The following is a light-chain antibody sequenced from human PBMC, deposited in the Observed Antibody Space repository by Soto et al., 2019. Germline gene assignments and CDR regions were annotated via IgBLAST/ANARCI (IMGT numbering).Light chain of an antibody. Sequence: QSVLTQPPSVTAAPGQKVAMSRSGSSSNIGGNSVSWYQQLPGTAPKLLIYDDNKRPSAIPDRASGSNSGTSATPGITGFQTGDEADYYCGSWDSSLSAYVFGTGTKVTVL. V-gene: IGLV1-51*01. CDR2: DDN. CDR1: SSNIGGNS. CDR3: GSWDSSLSAYV. J-gene: IGLJ1*01.